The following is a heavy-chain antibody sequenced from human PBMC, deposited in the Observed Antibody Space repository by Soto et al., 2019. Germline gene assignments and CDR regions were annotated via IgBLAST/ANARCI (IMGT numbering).Heavy chain of an antibody. J-gene: IGHJ6*02. V-gene: IGHV3-7*03. CDR2: IKQDGSEK. Sequence: PGGSLRLSCAASGFTFSSYWMSWVRQAPGKGLEWVANIKQDGSEKYYVDSVKGRFTISRDNAKNSLYLQMNSLRAEDTAVYYCARVWERGDFWSGYYGMDVWGQGTTVTVSS. CDR3: ARVWERGDFWSGYYGMDV. CDR1: GFTFSSYW. D-gene: IGHD3-3*01.